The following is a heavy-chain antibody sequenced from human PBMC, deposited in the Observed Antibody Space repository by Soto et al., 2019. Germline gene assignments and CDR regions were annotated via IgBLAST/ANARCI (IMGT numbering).Heavy chain of an antibody. Sequence: SETLSLTCAVSGGSISSGGYSWSWIRQPPGKGLEWIGYIYHSGSTYYNPSLKSRVTISVDRSKNQFSLKLSSVTAADTAVYYCARGDGSYYDFWSGYYRGIWFDPWGQGTLVTVSS. J-gene: IGHJ5*02. CDR2: IYHSGST. CDR1: GGSISSGGYS. D-gene: IGHD3-3*01. CDR3: ARGDGSYYDFWSGYYRGIWFDP. V-gene: IGHV4-30-2*01.